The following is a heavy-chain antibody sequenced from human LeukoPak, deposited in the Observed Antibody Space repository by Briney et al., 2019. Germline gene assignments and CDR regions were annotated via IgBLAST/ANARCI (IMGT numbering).Heavy chain of an antibody. J-gene: IGHJ4*02. CDR1: GGSFSGYY. CDR2: INHSGST. Sequence: PSETLSLTCAVYGGSFSGYYWSWIRQPPGKGLEWIGEINHSGSTNYNPSLKSRVTISVDTSKNQFSLKLSSVTAADTAVYYCARPNRSGITSPLGRWGQGTLVTVSS. CDR3: ARPNRSGITSPLGR. D-gene: IGHD3-10*01. V-gene: IGHV4-34*01.